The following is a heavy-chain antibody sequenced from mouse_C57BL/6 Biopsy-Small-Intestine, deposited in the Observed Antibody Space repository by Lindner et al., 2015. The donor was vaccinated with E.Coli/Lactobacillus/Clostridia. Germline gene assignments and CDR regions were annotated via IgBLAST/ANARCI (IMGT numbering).Heavy chain of an antibody. CDR2: INPNSGGT. CDR1: GYTFTGYY. V-gene: IGHV1-53*01. D-gene: IGHD1-1*02. J-gene: IGHJ4*01. CDR3: ARDREYYHGSGSYGY. Sequence: SVKVSCKASGYTFTGYYMHWVRQAPGQGLEWMGWINPNSGGTNYAQKFQGRVTMTRDTSISTAYMELSRLRSDDTAVYYCARDREYYHGSGSYGYWGQGTLVTVSS.